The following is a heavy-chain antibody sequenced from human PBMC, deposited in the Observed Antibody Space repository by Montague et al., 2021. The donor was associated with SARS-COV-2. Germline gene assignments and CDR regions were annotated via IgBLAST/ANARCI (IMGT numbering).Heavy chain of an antibody. CDR1: GFTYSKYG. Sequence: SLRLSCAASGFTYSKYGVHWVRQAPGKGLEWVASIWNDGSKKYHADSVKGRFTISGDNSNNMLYLQMDSLRAEDAAVYYCVGDPGDPDTFGYWGQGTQVTVSS. CDR3: VGDPGDPDTFGY. V-gene: IGHV3-33*01. J-gene: IGHJ4*02. D-gene: IGHD7-27*01. CDR2: IWNDGSKK.